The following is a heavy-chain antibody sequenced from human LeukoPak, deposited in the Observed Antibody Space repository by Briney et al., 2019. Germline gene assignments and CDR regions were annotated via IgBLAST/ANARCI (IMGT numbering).Heavy chain of an antibody. CDR3: AKEGPFVVVPAAPYFDY. CDR2: ISYDGSNK. CDR1: GLTFSRYG. V-gene: IGHV3-30*18. D-gene: IGHD2-2*01. J-gene: IGHJ4*02. Sequence: GRSLRLSCAASGLTFSRYGMHWVRQAPGKGLEWVAVISYDGSNKYYADSVKGRFTISRDDSKNTLFLQMNSLRAEDTAVYYCAKEGPFVVVPAAPYFDYWGQGTLVTVSS.